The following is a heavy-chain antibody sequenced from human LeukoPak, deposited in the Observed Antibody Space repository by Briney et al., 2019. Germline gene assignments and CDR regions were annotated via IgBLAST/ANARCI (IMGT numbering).Heavy chain of an antibody. CDR1: GGSISSGGYY. J-gene: IGHJ3*02. V-gene: IGHV4-61*08. Sequence: SETLSLTCTVSGGSISSGGYYWSWIRQHPGKGLEWIGYIYYSGSTNYNPSLKSRVTISVDTSKNQFSLKLSSVTAADTAVYYCASVVPAKGDAFDIWGQGTMVTVSS. CDR2: IYYSGST. D-gene: IGHD2-2*01. CDR3: ASVVPAKGDAFDI.